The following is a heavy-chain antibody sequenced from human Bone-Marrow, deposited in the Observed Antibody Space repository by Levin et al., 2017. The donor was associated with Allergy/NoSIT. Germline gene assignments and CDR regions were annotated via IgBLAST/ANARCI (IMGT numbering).Heavy chain of an antibody. Sequence: ASVKVSCKASGGTFSSHAISWVRQAPGQGLEWMGGIIPMFGTPNYAQKFQDRVTITADDSTSTAYMELRSLRSEDTALYYCARGGDFWNGRNYYYYYMDVWGRGTTVTVSS. CDR2: IIPMFGTP. J-gene: IGHJ6*03. CDR1: GGTFSSHA. CDR3: ARGGDFWNGRNYYYYYMDV. V-gene: IGHV1-69*13. D-gene: IGHD3-3*01.